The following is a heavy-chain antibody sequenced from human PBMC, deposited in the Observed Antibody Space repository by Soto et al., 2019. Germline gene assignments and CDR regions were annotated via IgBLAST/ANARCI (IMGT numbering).Heavy chain of an antibody. D-gene: IGHD2-8*01. CDR2: ISGYNGDT. CDR1: GYTFSRYG. CDR3: ARNGQPPYYYYGMDV. Sequence: QGKLVQSGPEVKKPGASVKVSCKASGYTFSRYGISWVRQAPGQGLEWMGWISGYNGDTIYAQKVQVRVTMTIDTPQYTAYMELRRMTSDDTAIYYCARNGQPPYYYYGMDVWGQGTTVTASS. J-gene: IGHJ6*02. V-gene: IGHV1-18*01.